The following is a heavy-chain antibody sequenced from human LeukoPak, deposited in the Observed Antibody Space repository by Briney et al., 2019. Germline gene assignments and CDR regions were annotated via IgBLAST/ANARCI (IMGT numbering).Heavy chain of an antibody. Sequence: GGSLRLSCAASGFTFSSYAMHWVRQAPGKGLEWVAVISYDGSNKYYADSVKGRFTISRDNSKNTLYLQMNGLRAEDTAVYYCARDAELDVLRFLEWLVLFPDAFDIWGQGTMVTVSS. CDR2: ISYDGSNK. D-gene: IGHD3-3*01. J-gene: IGHJ3*02. CDR1: GFTFSSYA. V-gene: IGHV3-30-3*01. CDR3: ARDAELDVLRFLEWLVLFPDAFDI.